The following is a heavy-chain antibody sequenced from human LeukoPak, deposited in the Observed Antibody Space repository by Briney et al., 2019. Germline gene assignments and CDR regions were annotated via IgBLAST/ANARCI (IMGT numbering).Heavy chain of an antibody. V-gene: IGHV3-9*01. CDR3: ARDRNYYAPGSTDY. J-gene: IGHJ4*01. CDR2: LSRDSASL. CDR1: GFTFDNYA. Sequence: PGGSLRLSCAASGFTFDNYAMHWVRHAPGKGLEWVSGLSRDSASLAYADSVKGRFTISRDNAKNSLYLQMNSLRSEDTAFYYCARDRNYYAPGSTDYWGHGILVTVSS. D-gene: IGHD3-10*01.